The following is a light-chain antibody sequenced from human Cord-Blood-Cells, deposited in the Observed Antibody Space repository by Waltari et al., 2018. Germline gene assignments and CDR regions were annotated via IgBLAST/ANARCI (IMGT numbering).Light chain of an antibody. CDR2: DVS. CDR3: SSYTSSSTWV. Sequence: QSALTQPASVSGSPGQSITISCTGTSSDVGGYNYVSWYQQHPGKAPKLMIYDVSNRPSGVSNRVSGSKSGNTASLTISGLQAEAEADYYCSSYTSSSTWVFGGGTKLTVL. V-gene: IGLV2-14*01. J-gene: IGLJ3*02. CDR1: SSDVGGYNY.